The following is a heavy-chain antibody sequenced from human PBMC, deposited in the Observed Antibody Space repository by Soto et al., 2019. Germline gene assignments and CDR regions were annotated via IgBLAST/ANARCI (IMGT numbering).Heavy chain of an antibody. Sequence: QVQLQESGPGLVKPSQTLPLTCTVSGGSISSGDYYWSWIRQPPGKGLEWIGYIYYSGSTYYNPSLRSRFTISVDTSKNQFSLKLGSGTAADTAVYYCARVSDYEGVVGFLDYWGQGTLVTVSS. D-gene: IGHD5-12*01. V-gene: IGHV4-30-4*01. CDR3: ARVSDYEGVVGFLDY. CDR2: IYYSGST. CDR1: GGSISSGDYY. J-gene: IGHJ4*02.